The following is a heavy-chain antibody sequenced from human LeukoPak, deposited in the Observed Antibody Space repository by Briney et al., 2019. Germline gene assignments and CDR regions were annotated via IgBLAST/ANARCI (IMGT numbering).Heavy chain of an antibody. D-gene: IGHD3-10*01. CDR2: IYYSGST. CDR1: GGSISSSSYY. CDR3: ARHGSGSYYPNYYFDY. Sequence: SETLSLTCTVSGGSISSSSYYWGWIRQPPGKGLEWIGSIYYSGSTYYNPSLKSRVTISVDTSKNQFSLKLSSVTAADTAVYYCARHGSGSYYPNYYFDYWGQGTLVTVSS. V-gene: IGHV4-39*01. J-gene: IGHJ4*02.